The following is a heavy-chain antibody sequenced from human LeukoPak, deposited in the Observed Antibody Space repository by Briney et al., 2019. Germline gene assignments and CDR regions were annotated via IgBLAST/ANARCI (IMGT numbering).Heavy chain of an antibody. CDR2: IYTSGST. D-gene: IGHD5-24*01. CDR3: ARVERDGYSNLDYFDY. V-gene: IGHV4-61*02. CDR1: GGSISSGSYH. Sequence: PSETLSLTCTVSGGSISSGSYHWSWIRQPAGKGLEWIGRIYTSGSTKYNPSLKSRVTISVDTSKNQFSLKLSSVTAADTAVYYCARVERDGYSNLDYFDYWGQGTLVTVSS. J-gene: IGHJ4*02.